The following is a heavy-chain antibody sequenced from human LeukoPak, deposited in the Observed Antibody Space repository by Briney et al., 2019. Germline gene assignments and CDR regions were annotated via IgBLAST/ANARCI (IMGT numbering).Heavy chain of an antibody. D-gene: IGHD3-10*01. V-gene: IGHV1-46*01. Sequence: ASVKVSCKASGYTFSGYYMHWVRQAPGQGLEWTGIINPSGGSTSYAQKFQGRVTMTRDTSTSTVYMELSSLRSEDTVVYYCARLPRNYYGSGSYGGYFDYWGQGTLVTVSS. J-gene: IGHJ4*02. CDR1: GYTFSGYY. CDR2: INPSGGST. CDR3: ARLPRNYYGSGSYGGYFDY.